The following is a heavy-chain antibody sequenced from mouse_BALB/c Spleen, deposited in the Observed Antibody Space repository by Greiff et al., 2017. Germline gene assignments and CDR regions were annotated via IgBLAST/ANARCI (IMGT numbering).Heavy chain of an antibody. CDR3: ARGNYVVDY. CDR1: GYSFTGYY. V-gene: IGHV1S34*01. J-gene: IGHJ2*01. CDR2: ISCYNGAT. Sequence: LVKPGASVKISCKASGYSFTGYYMHWVKQSHGKSLEWIGYISCYNGATSYNQKFKGKATFTVDTSSSTAYMQFNRLTSEDSAVCYCARGNYVVDYWGQGTTLTVSS. D-gene: IGHD2-1*01.